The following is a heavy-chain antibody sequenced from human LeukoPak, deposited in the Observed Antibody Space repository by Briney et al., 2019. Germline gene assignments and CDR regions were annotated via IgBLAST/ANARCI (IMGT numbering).Heavy chain of an antibody. J-gene: IGHJ4*02. D-gene: IGHD4-23*01. CDR3: ARVPPHPLLTVVTPFPDY. CDR2: INPSGGST. V-gene: IGHV1-46*01. Sequence: ASVKVSCKASGYTFTSYYMHWVRQAPGQGLEWMGIINPSGGSTSYAQKFQGRVTMTRDTSTSTVYMELRSLRSDDTAVYYCARVPPHPLLTVVTPFPDYWGQGTLVTVSS. CDR1: GYTFTSYY.